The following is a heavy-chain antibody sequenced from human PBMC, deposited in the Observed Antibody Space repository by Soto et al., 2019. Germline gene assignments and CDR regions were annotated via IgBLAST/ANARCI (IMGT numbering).Heavy chain of an antibody. CDR3: ARPALGVPQTISVFDY. CDR2: IYYSGST. J-gene: IGHJ4*02. CDR1: GGSISSYY. Sequence: SETLSLTCTVSGGSISSYYCRWIRQPPGKGLEWIGYIYYSGSTNYNPSLKSRVTISVDTSKNQFSLKLSSVTAADTAVYYCARPALGVPQTISVFDYWGQGTLVTVT. D-gene: IGHD3-10*01. V-gene: IGHV4-59*08.